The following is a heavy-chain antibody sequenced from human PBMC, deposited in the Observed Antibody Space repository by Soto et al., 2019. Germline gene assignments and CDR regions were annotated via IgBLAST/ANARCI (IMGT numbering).Heavy chain of an antibody. V-gene: IGHV3-7*01. CDR3: GRDEVRNGVGV. Sequence: HLGGSLRLSCEASGFTFSDFWMSWVRQAPGKGLEWVANIKGDGSEKRYVDSVRGRFTISRDNAKNSVYLQMNSLRTDDTALYYCGRDEVRNGVGVWGQGIKVTVSS. J-gene: IGHJ6*02. CDR1: GFTFSDFW. CDR2: IKGDGSEK.